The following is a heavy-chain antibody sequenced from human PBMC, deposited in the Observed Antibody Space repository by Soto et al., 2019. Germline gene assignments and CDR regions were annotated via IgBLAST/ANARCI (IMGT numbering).Heavy chain of an antibody. D-gene: IGHD2-21*02. CDR2: ISYSGSA. Sequence: QIQLQESGPGLVKPSETLSLTCTVSGASINPTGHNWGRIRQSPGKGLEWIGSISYSGSAFHNPSLESRVTISVDTSKNQISLKLRSVTAADTSVYFCARQVVVTNDGGHYFDYWGQGTLVTVSS. J-gene: IGHJ4*02. CDR1: GASINPTGHN. CDR3: ARQVVVTNDGGHYFDY. V-gene: IGHV4-39*01.